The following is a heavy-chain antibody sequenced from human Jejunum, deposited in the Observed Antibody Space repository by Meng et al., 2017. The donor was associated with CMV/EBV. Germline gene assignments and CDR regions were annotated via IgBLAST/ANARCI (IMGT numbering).Heavy chain of an antibody. J-gene: IGHJ5*02. CDR2: IYTSGST. CDR3: ARESGSYYWFDP. CDR1: SGPISGYY. V-gene: IGHV4-4*07. Sequence: QVLLQASGPGLVKSSETLSRPCFVPSGPISGYYWSWIRQPAGKGLEWIGRIYTSGSTHYNPSLKSRLTMSVDLAKNQISLKLSSVTAADTAVYYCARESGSYYWFDPWGQGTLVTVSS. D-gene: IGHD1-26*01.